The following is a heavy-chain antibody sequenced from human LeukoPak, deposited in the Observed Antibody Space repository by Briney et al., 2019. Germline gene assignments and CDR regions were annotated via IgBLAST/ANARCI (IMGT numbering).Heavy chain of an antibody. Sequence: PSETLSLTCTVSGGSISSRSHSWGWIRQPPGKGLEWIGNIYYTGSTYYNVSLNSRVTISIDTSKNLFSLRLNSVTAADTAVYYCARDQWELDNYFDPWGQGTLVTVSS. V-gene: IGHV4-39*02. D-gene: IGHD1-7*01. CDR3: ARDQWELDNYFDP. CDR1: GGSISSRSHS. J-gene: IGHJ5*02. CDR2: IYYTGST.